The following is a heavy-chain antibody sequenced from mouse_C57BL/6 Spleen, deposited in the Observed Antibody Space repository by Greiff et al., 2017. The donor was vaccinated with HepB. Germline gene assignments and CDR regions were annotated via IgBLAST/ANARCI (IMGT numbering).Heavy chain of an antibody. Sequence: QVQLQQPGAELVMPGASVKLSCKASGYTFTSYWMHWVKQRPGQGLEWIGEIDPSDSYTNYNQKFKGKSTLTVDTSSSTAYMQLSSLTSEDSAVYYCARGLGQDYFDYWGQGTTLTVSS. D-gene: IGHD3-3*01. CDR3: ARGLGQDYFDY. CDR2: IDPSDSYT. V-gene: IGHV1-69*01. CDR1: GYTFTSYW. J-gene: IGHJ2*01.